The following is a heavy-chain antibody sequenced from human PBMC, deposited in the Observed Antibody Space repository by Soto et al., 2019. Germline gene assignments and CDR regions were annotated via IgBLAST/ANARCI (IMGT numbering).Heavy chain of an antibody. V-gene: IGHV1-2*02. CDR2: INPNSGGT. Sequence: QVQLVQSGAEVKKPGASVKVSCKASGYTFTGYYMHWVRQAPGQGLEWMGWINPNSGGTNYAQKFQGRVTMTRDTSMSTAYMELSRLRSDDTAVYYCASDGAHDDMLTGYYDVWGQGTLVTVSS. J-gene: IGHJ4*02. D-gene: IGHD3-9*01. CDR3: ASDGAHDDMLTGYYDV. CDR1: GYTFTGYY.